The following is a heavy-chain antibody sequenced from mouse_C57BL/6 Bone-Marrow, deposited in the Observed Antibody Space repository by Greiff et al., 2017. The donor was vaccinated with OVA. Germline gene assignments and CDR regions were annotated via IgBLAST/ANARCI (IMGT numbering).Heavy chain of an antibody. J-gene: IGHJ1*03. D-gene: IGHD1-1*01. CDR2: FYPGSGSI. CDR1: GYTFTEYT. V-gene: IGHV1-62-2*01. Sequence: VKLVESGAELVKPGASVKLSCKASGYTFTEYTIHWVKQRSGQGLEWIGWFYPGSGSIKYNEKFKDKATLTADKSSSTVYMELSRMTSEDSAVYFGARHAFYGSSYEGYFDVWGTGTTVTVSS. CDR3: ARHAFYGSSYEGYFDV.